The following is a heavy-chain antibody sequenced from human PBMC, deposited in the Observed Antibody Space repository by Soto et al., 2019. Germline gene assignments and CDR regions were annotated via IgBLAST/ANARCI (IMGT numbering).Heavy chain of an antibody. CDR3: ATLNSFGSDF. CDR2: VTSDGRTT. D-gene: IGHD3-3*01. CDR1: GFTFSSFW. Sequence: GGSLRLSCAVSGFTFSSFWMHWVRQAPGKGLVWVSRVTSDGRTTNYADSVKGRFTISRDNAKNTVFLQMNSLRAEDTAVYYCATLNSFGSDFWGQGTLVTVSS. V-gene: IGHV3-74*01. J-gene: IGHJ4*02.